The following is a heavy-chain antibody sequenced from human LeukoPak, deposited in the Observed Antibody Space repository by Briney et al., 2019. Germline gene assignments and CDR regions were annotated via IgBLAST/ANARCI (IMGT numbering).Heavy chain of an antibody. CDR3: AKRYCSGGSCYQFYYYYGMDV. CDR1: GFTFSSYA. D-gene: IGHD2-15*01. J-gene: IGHJ6*02. Sequence: GGSLRLSCAASGFTFSSYAMSWVRQAPGKGLEWVSAISGIGGSTYYADSVKGRFTISRDNSKNTLYLQMNSLRAEDTAVYYCAKRYCSGGSCYQFYYYYGMDVWGQGTTVTVSS. V-gene: IGHV3-23*01. CDR2: ISGIGGST.